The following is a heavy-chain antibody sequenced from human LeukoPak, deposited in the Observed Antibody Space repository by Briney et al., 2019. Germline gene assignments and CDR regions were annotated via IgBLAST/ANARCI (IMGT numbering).Heavy chain of an antibody. CDR1: GFTFSTTA. D-gene: IGHD2-2*01. J-gene: IGHJ4*02. CDR3: AKDLGVRSARCDAVPLADQCGGYVPGL. CDR2: ISGSGDNTVMSGSGENT. V-gene: IGHV3-23*01. Sequence: GGSLRLSCAASGFTFSTTAMGWVRQAPGQGLEWRSVISGSGDNTVMSGSGENTYYADSVKGRFTISRDTSKNTLHLQMNNLRAEDTAVYYCAKDLGVRSARCDAVPLADQCGGYVPGLWGQGTPVTVSS.